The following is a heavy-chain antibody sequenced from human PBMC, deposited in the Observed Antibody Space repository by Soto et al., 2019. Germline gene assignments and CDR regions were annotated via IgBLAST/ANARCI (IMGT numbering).Heavy chain of an antibody. J-gene: IGHJ4*02. CDR1: GGTFSSYT. V-gene: IGHV1-69*04. D-gene: IGHD3-22*01. Sequence: ASVKVSCKASGGTFSSYTISWVRQAPGQGLEWMGRIIPILGIANYAQKFQGRVTITADKSTSTAYMELSSLRSEDTAVYYCARDLDSSGYYFDYWGQGTLVTVSS. CDR2: IIPILGIA. CDR3: ARDLDSSGYYFDY.